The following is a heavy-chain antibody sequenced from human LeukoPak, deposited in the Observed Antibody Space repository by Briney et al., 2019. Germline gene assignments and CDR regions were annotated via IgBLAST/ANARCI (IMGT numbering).Heavy chain of an antibody. CDR3: ARESVGATPHPFIIPYYYYGMDV. CDR1: GGSISSSSYY. Sequence: PSETLSLTCTVSGGSISSSSYYWGWIRQPPGKGLEWIGSIYYSGSTYYNPSLKSRVTISVDTSKNQFSLKLSSVTAADTAVYYCARESVGATPHPFIIPYYYYGMDVWGQGTTVTVSS. CDR2: IYYSGST. D-gene: IGHD3-3*01. V-gene: IGHV4-39*02. J-gene: IGHJ6*02.